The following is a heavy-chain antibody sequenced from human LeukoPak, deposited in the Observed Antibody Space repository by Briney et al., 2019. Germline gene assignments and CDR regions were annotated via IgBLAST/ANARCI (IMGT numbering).Heavy chain of an antibody. V-gene: IGHV3-7*02. CDR3: ASHYGDYSFFDY. CDR2: IKQGGSEK. D-gene: IGHD4-17*01. Sequence: GGSLRLSCAASGFTFSSYWMSCVRQAPGKGLEWVANIKQGGSEKYYVDSVRGRFTITRDNANNSLYLQMNSLRAEDTAVYYCASHYGDYSFFDYWGQGTLVTVSS. J-gene: IGHJ4*02. CDR1: GFTFSSYW.